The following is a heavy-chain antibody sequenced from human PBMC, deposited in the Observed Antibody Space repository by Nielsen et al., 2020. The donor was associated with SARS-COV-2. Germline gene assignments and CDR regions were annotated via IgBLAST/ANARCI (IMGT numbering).Heavy chain of an antibody. Sequence: SETLSLTCTVSGGSISSYYWSWIRQVPGKGLEWIGEVNQYQTSKHNPSLKSRVTISLDTSKNQFSLRLSSVTAADTAVYYCARLIRQRYDWGWAPGYYYYYYMDVWGTGTTVTVSS. D-gene: IGHD1-20*01. CDR2: VNQYQTS. CDR3: ARLIRQRYDWGWAPGYYYYYYMDV. J-gene: IGHJ6*03. V-gene: IGHV4-34*01. CDR1: GGSISSYY.